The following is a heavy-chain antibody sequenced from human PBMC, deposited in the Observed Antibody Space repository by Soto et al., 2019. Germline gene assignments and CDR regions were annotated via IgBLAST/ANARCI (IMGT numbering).Heavy chain of an antibody. V-gene: IGHV4-59*08. Sequence: QVQLQESGPGLVRPSETLSLTCTISGGPMSGYYCSWFRQTPGQGLEWIGYMGYDGYTSYNPSLRXXAXXSLELSKSQFSLNLRSVTAADTALYYCARQGFGPLHGRVDVWGHGTTVIVSS. CDR3: ARQGFGPLHGRVDV. CDR1: GGPMSGYY. CDR2: MGYDGYT. J-gene: IGHJ6*02. D-gene: IGHD3-10*01.